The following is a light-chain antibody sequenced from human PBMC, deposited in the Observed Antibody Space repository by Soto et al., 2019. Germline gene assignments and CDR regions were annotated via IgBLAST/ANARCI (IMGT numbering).Light chain of an antibody. CDR2: DAS. J-gene: IGKJ1*01. Sequence: EIVLTQSPDSLSLSPGERATLSCRASQSIGNNYVAWYQQKPGQAPRLLIYDASNRATGIPDRFSGSGSGTDFTLTISRLEPDDFAVYYCQQCAYSPRTFGQGTKVEVK. CDR3: QQCAYSPRT. V-gene: IGKV3-20*01. CDR1: QSIGNNY.